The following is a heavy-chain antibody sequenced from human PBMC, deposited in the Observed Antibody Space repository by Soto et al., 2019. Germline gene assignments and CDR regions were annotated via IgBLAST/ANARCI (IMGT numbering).Heavy chain of an antibody. CDR1: GGSFSGYY. J-gene: IGHJ4*02. CDR3: ARVVTTGFDY. Sequence: QVQLQQWGAGLLKPSETLSLTCAVYGGSFSGYYWSWIRQPPGKGLEWIGEINHSGSTNYNPSLKSRVTISVDTSKNQFSLKLSSVTAADTAVYYCARVVTTGFDYWGQGTLVTVSS. V-gene: IGHV4-34*01. CDR2: INHSGST. D-gene: IGHD3-22*01.